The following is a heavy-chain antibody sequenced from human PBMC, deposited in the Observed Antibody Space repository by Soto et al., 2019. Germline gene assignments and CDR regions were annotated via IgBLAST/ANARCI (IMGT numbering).Heavy chain of an antibody. J-gene: IGHJ6*02. Sequence: SETLSLTCTVSDASINSANWWVWVRQPPGKGLEWIGEIYHIGSTTYNPSLKSRATISVDKSKNQFSLKVTSVTAADTGVYYCAKRYDFWSGRWYGLGVWGQGTTVPVSS. D-gene: IGHD3-3*01. CDR1: DASINSANW. CDR3: AKRYDFWSGRWYGLGV. CDR2: IYHIGST. V-gene: IGHV4-4*02.